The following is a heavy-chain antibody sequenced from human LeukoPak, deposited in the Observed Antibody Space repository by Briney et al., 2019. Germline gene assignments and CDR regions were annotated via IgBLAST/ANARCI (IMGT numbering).Heavy chain of an antibody. CDR1: GYTFTSYG. CDR3: ARFERWTGTVYLDY. CDR2: ISAYNGNT. V-gene: IGHV1-18*01. D-gene: IGHD3/OR15-3a*01. J-gene: IGHJ4*02. Sequence: ASVKASCKASGYTFTSYGISWVRQAPGQGLEWMGWISAYNGNTNYAQKLQGRVTMTTDTSTSTAYMELRSLRSDDTAVYYCARFERWTGTVYLDYWGQGTLVTASS.